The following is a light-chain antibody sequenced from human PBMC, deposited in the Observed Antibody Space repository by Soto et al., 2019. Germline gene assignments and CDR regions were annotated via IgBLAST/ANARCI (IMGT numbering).Light chain of an antibody. Sequence: QSVLTQPPSASGSPGQSVTISCTGTSSDVGVYNYVSWYQQHPGNAPKLMIYEVSQRPSGVPDRFSGSKSGNTASLTVSGLQAEDEDDYYCSSFAGNNNLVFGGGTKLTVL. CDR1: SSDVGVYNY. CDR2: EVS. CDR3: SSFAGNNNLV. V-gene: IGLV2-8*01. J-gene: IGLJ2*01.